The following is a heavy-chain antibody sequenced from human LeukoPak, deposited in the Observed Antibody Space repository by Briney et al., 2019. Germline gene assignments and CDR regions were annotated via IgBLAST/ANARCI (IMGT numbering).Heavy chain of an antibody. CDR1: GYSISSGYY. Sequence: PSETLSLTCAVSGYSISSGYYWGWIRQPPGKGLEWIGSIYHSGSTYYNPSLKSRVTISVDTSKNQFSLQLRSVTAADTAVYYCAREWVYYDSSGHYSGWFDPWGQGTLVTVSS. D-gene: IGHD3-22*01. V-gene: IGHV4-38-2*02. J-gene: IGHJ5*02. CDR3: AREWVYYDSSGHYSGWFDP. CDR2: IYHSGST.